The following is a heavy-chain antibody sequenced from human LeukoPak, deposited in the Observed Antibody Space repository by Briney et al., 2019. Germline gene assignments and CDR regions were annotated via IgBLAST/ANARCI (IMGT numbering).Heavy chain of an antibody. CDR3: ARTYSSGSYYFDY. CDR1: GGSISSSHYY. V-gene: IGHV4-39*07. D-gene: IGHD6-19*01. Sequence: PSETLSLTCTVSGGSISSSHYYWGWIRQPPGKRLEWIGNIYYSGTTYYNPSLKSRVTISLDTSKNQFSLKLSSVTAADTAVYYCARTYSSGSYYFDYWGQGTLVTVSS. CDR2: IYYSGTT. J-gene: IGHJ4*02.